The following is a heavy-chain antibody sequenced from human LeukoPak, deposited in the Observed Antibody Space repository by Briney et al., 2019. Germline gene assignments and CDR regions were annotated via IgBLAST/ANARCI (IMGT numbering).Heavy chain of an antibody. V-gene: IGHV3-53*01. J-gene: IGHJ4*02. CDR1: GFTVSSNY. D-gene: IGHD6-13*01. CDR2: IYSGGST. Sequence: GGSLRLSCAASGFTVSSNYMSWVRQAPGKGLEWVSVIYSGGSTYYADSVKGRFTISRDNSKNTLYLQMSSLRAEDTAVYYCASFPYSSSGYDYWGQGTLVTVSS. CDR3: ASFPYSSSGYDY.